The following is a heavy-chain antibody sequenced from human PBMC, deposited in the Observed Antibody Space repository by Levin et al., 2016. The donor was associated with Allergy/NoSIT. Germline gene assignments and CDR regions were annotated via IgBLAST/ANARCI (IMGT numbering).Heavy chain of an antibody. Sequence: VRQAPGKGLEWVSYISGSSGTINYAGSVKGRFTISRDNAKDSLYLQMDSLRVDDTAVYFCTRDQYQPPQSPYYQFGMDVWGQGTTVTVSS. V-gene: IGHV3-48*04. CDR2: ISGSSGTI. J-gene: IGHJ6*02. CDR3: TRDQYQPPQSPYYQFGMDV. D-gene: IGHD2-2*01.